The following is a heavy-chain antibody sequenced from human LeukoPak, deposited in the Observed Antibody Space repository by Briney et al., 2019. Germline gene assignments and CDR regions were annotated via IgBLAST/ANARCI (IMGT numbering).Heavy chain of an antibody. CDR2: ISGSGGST. Sequence: GGSLRLSCAASGFTFSSYAMSWVRQAPGKGLEWVSAISGSGGSTYYADSVKGRFTISRDNSKNTLYLRMNSLRAEDTAVYYCAKDSYYYDSSGYPSWGQGTLVTVSS. V-gene: IGHV3-23*01. CDR3: AKDSYYYDSSGYPS. D-gene: IGHD3-22*01. J-gene: IGHJ4*02. CDR1: GFTFSSYA.